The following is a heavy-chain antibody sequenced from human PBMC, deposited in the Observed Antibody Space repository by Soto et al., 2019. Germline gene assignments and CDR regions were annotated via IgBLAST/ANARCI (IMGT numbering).Heavy chain of an antibody. Sequence: EVQLVESGGGLVQPGRSLRLSCAASGFTFDDYAMHWVRQAPGKGLEWVSGISWSSGSIGYADSVKGRFTISRDNAKNSLYLQMNSLRAEDTALYYCRVISSFDYYYYYYMDVWGKGTTVTVSS. CDR3: RVISSFDYYYYYYMDV. J-gene: IGHJ6*03. CDR2: ISWSSGSI. CDR1: GFTFDDYA. D-gene: IGHD3-10*01. V-gene: IGHV3-9*01.